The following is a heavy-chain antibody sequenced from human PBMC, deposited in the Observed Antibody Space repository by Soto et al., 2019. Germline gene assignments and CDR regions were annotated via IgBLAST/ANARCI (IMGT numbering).Heavy chain of an antibody. CDR3: ARGTSGSHDAFAI. Sequence: QVQLQQWGAGLLKPSETLSLTCAVYGGSFSGHYWSWIRQPPGKGLEWIGQINHSGSTNYNPSLKSRVTLSIDTSKNQFSLNRSSVNAADTTVYYCARGTSGSHDAFAIWGQGTMVTVSS. D-gene: IGHD2-15*01. CDR1: GGSFSGHY. V-gene: IGHV4-34*01. J-gene: IGHJ3*02. CDR2: INHSGST.